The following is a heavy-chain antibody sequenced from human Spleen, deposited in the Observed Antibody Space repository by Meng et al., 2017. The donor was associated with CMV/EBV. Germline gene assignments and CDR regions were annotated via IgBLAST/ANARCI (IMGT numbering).Heavy chain of an antibody. CDR3: ARGGYSGSYANDY. CDR1: GGSFSGYY. CDR2: INHSGST. D-gene: IGHD1-26*01. Sequence: TCAVYGGSFSGYYWSWIRQPPGQVLEWIGEINHSGSTNYNPSLKSRVTISVDTSKNQFSLKLSSVTAADTAVYYCARGGYSGSYANDYWGQGTLVTVSS. J-gene: IGHJ4*02. V-gene: IGHV4-34*01.